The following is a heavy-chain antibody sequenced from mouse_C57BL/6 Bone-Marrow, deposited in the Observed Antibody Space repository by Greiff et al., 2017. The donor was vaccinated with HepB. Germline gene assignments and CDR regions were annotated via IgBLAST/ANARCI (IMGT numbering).Heavy chain of an antibody. CDR1: GYTFTDYY. D-gene: IGHD4-1*01. CDR2: FYPGSGNT. J-gene: IGHJ4*01. CDR3: ARNWDDAMDY. V-gene: IGHV1-84*01. Sequence: VQLQQSGPELVKPGASVKISCKASGYTFTDYYINWVKQRPGQGLEWIGWFYPGSGNTKYNEKFKGKATLTVDTSSSTAYMQLSSLTSEDSAVYFCARNWDDAMDYWGQGTSVTVSS.